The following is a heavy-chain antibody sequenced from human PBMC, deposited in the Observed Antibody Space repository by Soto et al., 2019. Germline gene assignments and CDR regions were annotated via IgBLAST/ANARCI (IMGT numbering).Heavy chain of an antibody. D-gene: IGHD6-25*01. CDR1: GFSLSTSGVG. V-gene: IGHV2-5*02. CDR3: AHRRSGSWDMDY. CDR2: IYWDDDK. Sequence: QITLKESSPTLVKPTQTLTLTCTFSGFSLSTSGVGVGWIRQPPGKALEWLALIYWDDDKRYSPSLKSRLTITTDTSKHLLGLTMTNTDPVDTATYYCAHRRSGSWDMDYWGQRTLVTVSS. J-gene: IGHJ4*02.